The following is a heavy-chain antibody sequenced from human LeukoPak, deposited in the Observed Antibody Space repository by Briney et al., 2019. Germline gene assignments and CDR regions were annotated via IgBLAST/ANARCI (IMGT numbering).Heavy chain of an antibody. CDR1: GGSISSGDYY. CDR2: ITTSDGNT. CDR3: AKDGGLWVSAHWGDS. V-gene: IGHV3-23*01. J-gene: IGHJ4*02. Sequence: LSLTCTVSGGSISSGDYYWGWIRQAPGKGLEWVLTITTSDGNTYYADSVKGRFTVSRDNSKNTLFLQMNSLRAEDTAVYYCAKDGGLWVSAHWGDSWGRGTLVTVSS. D-gene: IGHD7-27*01.